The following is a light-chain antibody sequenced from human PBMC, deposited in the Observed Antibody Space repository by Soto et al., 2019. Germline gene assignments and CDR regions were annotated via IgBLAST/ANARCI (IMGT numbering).Light chain of an antibody. V-gene: IGKV3-15*01. CDR3: QQYNNWPLT. J-gene: IGKJ4*02. CDR2: GAS. Sequence: EIAMTQSPATLSVSPGARATLSCRASQNVNSNLAWYQQKPGQAPRLLIYGASTRATGIPARFSGSGSGTEFTVTISSLQSEDFAVYYCQQYNNWPLTFGGGTKVEIK. CDR1: QNVNSN.